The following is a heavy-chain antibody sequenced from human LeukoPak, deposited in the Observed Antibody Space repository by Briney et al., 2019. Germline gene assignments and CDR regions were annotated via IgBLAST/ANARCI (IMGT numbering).Heavy chain of an antibody. J-gene: IGHJ5*02. D-gene: IGHD6-19*01. CDR1: VGTFSSYA. V-gene: IGHV1-69*05. CDR3: ARDNRIAVAGSWFDP. Sequence: ASVKVSCKASVGTFSSYAISWVRQAPGQGLEGMGRIIPIFGTANYAQKFQGRVTITTNESTSTAYMELSSLRSEDTAVYYCARDNRIAVAGSWFDPWGQGTLVTVSS. CDR2: IIPIFGTA.